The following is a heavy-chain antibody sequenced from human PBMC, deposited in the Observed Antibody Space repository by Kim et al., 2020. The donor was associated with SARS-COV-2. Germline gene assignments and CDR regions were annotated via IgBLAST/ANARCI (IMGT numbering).Heavy chain of an antibody. CDR2: IKSKTDGGTA. CDR1: GIPFANAW. J-gene: IGHJ4*02. D-gene: IGHD2-2*01. Sequence: GGSLRLSCAVSGIPFANAWMNWVRQTPGKGLEWIGRIKSKTDGGTADYAAPVKGRFTISRDDSKNTLFLLMSSLKTEDSGVYYCTTVSMRWGQGTLVTVS. V-gene: IGHV3-15*01. CDR3: TTVSMR.